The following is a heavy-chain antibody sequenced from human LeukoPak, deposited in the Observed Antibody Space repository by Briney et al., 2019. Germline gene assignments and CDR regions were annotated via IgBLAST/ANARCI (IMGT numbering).Heavy chain of an antibody. CDR3: ARQAYSSNLGWFDP. Sequence: SETLSLTCSVSGGSISSSTYYWGRIRQPPGKGLEWIGNIYNSGSTYYNPSLKSRVTISVDTSKNQFSLKLSSGTAADTAVYYCARQAYSSNLGWFDPWGQGTLVTVSS. D-gene: IGHD6-13*01. CDR2: IYNSGST. CDR1: GGSISSSTYY. J-gene: IGHJ5*02. V-gene: IGHV4-39*01.